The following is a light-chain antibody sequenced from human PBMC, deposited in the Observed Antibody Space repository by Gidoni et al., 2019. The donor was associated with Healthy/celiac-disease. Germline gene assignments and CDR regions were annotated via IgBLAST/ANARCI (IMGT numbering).Light chain of an antibody. V-gene: IGKV1-39*01. CDR2: AAS. J-gene: IGKJ1*01. Sequence: DIQMTQSPSSLSASVGDRVTITCRASQGISSYLNWYQQKQGKAPKLLIYAASSLQSGVPSRFSGSGSGTDFTLNISRLQPEDFANYYCQQSYSTPWTFGQGTKVEIK. CDR3: QQSYSTPWT. CDR1: QGISSY.